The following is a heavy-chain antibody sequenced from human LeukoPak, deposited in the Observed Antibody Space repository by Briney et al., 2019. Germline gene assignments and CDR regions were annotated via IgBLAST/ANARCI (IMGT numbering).Heavy chain of an antibody. J-gene: IGHJ6*02. CDR2: INHSGST. V-gene: IGHV4-34*01. D-gene: IGHD2-15*01. CDR1: GGSFSGYY. Sequence: SETLSLTCAVYGGSFSGYYWSWIRQPPGKGLEWIGEINHSGSTNYNPSLKSRVTISVDTSKSQFSLKLSSVTAADTAVYYCARGRIVVVVAATPNPGMDVWGQGTTVTVSS. CDR3: ARGRIVVVVAATPNPGMDV.